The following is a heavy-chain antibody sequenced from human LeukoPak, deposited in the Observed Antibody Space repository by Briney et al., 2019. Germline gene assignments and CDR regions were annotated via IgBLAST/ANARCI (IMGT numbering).Heavy chain of an antibody. CDR2: INPNSGGT. V-gene: IGHV1-2*02. CDR3: ARGGIGYCSGGSCPMAFDI. D-gene: IGHD2-15*01. CDR1: GYTFTGYY. Sequence: GASVRVSCKASGYTFTGYYMHWVRQAPGQGLEWMGCINPNSGGTNYAQKFQGRVTMTRDTSISTAYMELGRLRSDDTAVYYCARGGIGYCSGGSCPMAFDILGQGTMVTVSS. J-gene: IGHJ3*02.